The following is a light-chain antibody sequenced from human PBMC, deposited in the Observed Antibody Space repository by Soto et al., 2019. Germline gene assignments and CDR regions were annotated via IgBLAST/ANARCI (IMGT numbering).Light chain of an antibody. CDR1: QTVSRN. V-gene: IGKV3-15*01. CDR2: RSS. J-gene: IGKJ1*01. Sequence: EVVMTQSPATLSVSPGERATLSCRASQTVSRNLAWYQQRPGQAPRLLIYRSSSRATGIPARFSGSGSGTELPLTINSLQSEDFAVYYCQQYQNLWTFGQGTKVDIK. CDR3: QQYQNLWT.